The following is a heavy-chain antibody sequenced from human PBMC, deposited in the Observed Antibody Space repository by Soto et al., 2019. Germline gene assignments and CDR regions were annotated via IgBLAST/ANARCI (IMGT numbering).Heavy chain of an antibody. CDR3: AKDLRFVRVVVAASGYYYYGMDV. V-gene: IGHV3-30*18. D-gene: IGHD2-15*01. CDR2: ISYDGSNK. J-gene: IGHJ6*02. Sequence: GGSLRLSCAAAGFTCSSYGMHWVRQAPGKGLEWVAVISYDGSNKYYADSVKGRFTISRDNSKSTLYLQMNSLRAEDTAVYYCAKDLRFVRVVVAASGYYYYGMDVWGQGTTVTVSS. CDR1: GFTCSSYG.